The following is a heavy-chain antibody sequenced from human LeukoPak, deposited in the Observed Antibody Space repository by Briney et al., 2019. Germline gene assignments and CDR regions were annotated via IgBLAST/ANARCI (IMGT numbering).Heavy chain of an antibody. V-gene: IGHV4-34*01. Sequence: SETLSLTCAVYGGSFSGYYWSWIRQPPGKGLEWIGEINHSGSTNYNPSLKSRVTISVDTSKNQISLKLSSVTAADTAVYYCARSSYGDYWDYWGQGTLVTVSS. J-gene: IGHJ4*02. CDR2: INHSGST. CDR3: ARSSYGDYWDY. D-gene: IGHD4-17*01. CDR1: GGSFSGYY.